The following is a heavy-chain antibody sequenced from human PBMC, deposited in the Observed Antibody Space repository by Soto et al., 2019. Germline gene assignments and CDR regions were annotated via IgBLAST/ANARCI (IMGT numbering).Heavy chain of an antibody. J-gene: IGHJ5*01. CDR1: GFTFNTYD. CDR2: ITTSRAYI. V-gene: IGHV3-21*01. D-gene: IGHD2-21*01. CDR3: VMSGTARLLRDSWFDC. Sequence: EVQLVASGGGLVKPGGSLRLSCAASGFTFNTYDMNWVRQAPGKGLEWVSAITTSRAYIYYADSLKGRINISRDNAKDSLFLQMNSLSAEDTAVYYCVMSGTARLLRDSWFDCWGQGTLVTVSS.